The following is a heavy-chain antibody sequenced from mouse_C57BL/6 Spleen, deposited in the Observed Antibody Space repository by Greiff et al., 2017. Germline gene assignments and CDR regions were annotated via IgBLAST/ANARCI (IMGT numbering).Heavy chain of an antibody. D-gene: IGHD3-2*02. CDR3: ARSFRQLRLLYYAMDY. CDR2: IYPSDSET. Sequence: QVQLQQPGAELVRPGSSVKLSCKASGYTFTSYWMDWVKQRPGQGLEWIGNIYPSDSETHYNQKFKDKATLTVDKSSSTAYMQLSSLTSEDSAVYDCARSFRQLRLLYYAMDYWGQGTSVTVSS. CDR1: GYTFTSYW. V-gene: IGHV1-61*01. J-gene: IGHJ4*01.